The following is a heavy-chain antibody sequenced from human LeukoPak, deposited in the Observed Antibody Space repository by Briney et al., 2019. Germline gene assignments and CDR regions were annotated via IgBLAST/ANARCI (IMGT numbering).Heavy chain of an antibody. D-gene: IGHD4-11*01. Sequence: GASVKVSCTASGYTFTVFYIHWVRQAPGQGLEWMGWVNPNRGNTVYSHKFQDRVSMTRDASISTAYMELRSLSYDDTATYYCARDWPTVIADYWGQGTLVTVSS. CDR2: VNPNRGNT. V-gene: IGHV1-2*02. CDR3: ARDWPTVIADY. CDR1: GYTFTVFY. J-gene: IGHJ4*02.